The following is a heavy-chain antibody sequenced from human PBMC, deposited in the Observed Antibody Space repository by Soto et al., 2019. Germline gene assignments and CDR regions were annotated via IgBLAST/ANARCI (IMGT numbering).Heavy chain of an antibody. J-gene: IGHJ6*03. V-gene: IGHV3-66*01. CDR3: ARDCSSTSCYDYYYMDV. Sequence: GGSLRLSCAASGFTFSSYAMSWVRQAPGKGLEWVSVIYSGGSTYYADSVKGRFTISRDNSKNTLYLQMNSLRAEDTAVYYCARDCSSTSCYDYYYMDVWGKGTTVTVSS. D-gene: IGHD2-2*01. CDR1: GFTFSSYA. CDR2: IYSGGST.